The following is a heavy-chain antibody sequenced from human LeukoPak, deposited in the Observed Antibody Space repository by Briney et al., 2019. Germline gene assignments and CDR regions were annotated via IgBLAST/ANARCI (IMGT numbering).Heavy chain of an antibody. Sequence: GGSLRLSCAASGFSFSTYGIHWVRRAPGKGLEWVAFIRYDGSNKYYADSVKGRFTISRDNSENTLYLQMNSLRAEDTAVYYCAKDFCSSTSCYYIGWFDPWGQGTLVTVSS. CDR3: AKDFCSSTSCYYIGWFDP. CDR2: IRYDGSNK. J-gene: IGHJ5*02. CDR1: GFSFSTYG. D-gene: IGHD2-2*01. V-gene: IGHV3-30*02.